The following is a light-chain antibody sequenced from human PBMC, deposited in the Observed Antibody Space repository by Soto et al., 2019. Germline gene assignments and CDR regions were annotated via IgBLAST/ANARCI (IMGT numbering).Light chain of an antibody. CDR1: SSNIGAGYD. V-gene: IGLV1-40*01. CDR3: LSFDSSLSVV. Sequence: QAVVTQPPSVSGAPGQRVTISCTGSSSNIGAGYDVHWYQQLPGRAPKLLIYGNTNRPSGVPDRFSGSKFGTSASLAITGLQAEDEADYYCLSFDSSLSVVFGGGTKLTVL. CDR2: GNT. J-gene: IGLJ2*01.